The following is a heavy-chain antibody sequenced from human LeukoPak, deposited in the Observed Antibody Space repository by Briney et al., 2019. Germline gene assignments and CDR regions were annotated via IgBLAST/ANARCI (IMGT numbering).Heavy chain of an antibody. Sequence: SETLSLTCTVSGSSIISSYYWGWIRQAPGKGLEWIGSIYHTGSTDYNPSLKSRVTITVDTSQNQISLSIISLTAADSALYYCARLRGHINWGQGTLVTVSS. CDR3: ARLRGHIN. CDR2: IYHTGST. V-gene: IGHV4-39*01. J-gene: IGHJ4*02. D-gene: IGHD3-10*01. CDR1: GSSIISSYY.